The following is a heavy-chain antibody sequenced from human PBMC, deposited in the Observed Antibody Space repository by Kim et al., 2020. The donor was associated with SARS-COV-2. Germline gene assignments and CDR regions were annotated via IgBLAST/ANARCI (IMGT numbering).Heavy chain of an antibody. J-gene: IGHJ6*02. CDR1: GGSISSSSYY. Sequence: SETLSLTCTVSGGSISSSSYYWGWIRQPPGKGLEWIGSIYYSGSTYYNPSLKSRFTISVDTSKNQFSLKLSSVTAADTAVYYCVDCEGVRGGQQLVYYYYYGMDVWGQGTTVTVSS. D-gene: IGHD6-13*01. V-gene: IGHV4-39*01. CDR2: IYYSGST. CDR3: VDCEGVRGGQQLVYYYYYGMDV.